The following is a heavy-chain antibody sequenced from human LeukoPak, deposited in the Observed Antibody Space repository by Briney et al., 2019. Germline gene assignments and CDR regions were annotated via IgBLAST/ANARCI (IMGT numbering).Heavy chain of an antibody. Sequence: GGSLRLACAAAGFTFSSYTMHWVRQAPGKGLEYVSAISSNGGSTYYANSVKGRFTISRDNSKNTLYLQMGSLRAEDMAVYYCARWRHSSGYYYDDWGQGTLVTVSS. CDR1: GFTFSSYT. D-gene: IGHD3-22*01. CDR3: ARWRHSSGYYYDD. V-gene: IGHV3-64*01. CDR2: ISSNGGST. J-gene: IGHJ4*02.